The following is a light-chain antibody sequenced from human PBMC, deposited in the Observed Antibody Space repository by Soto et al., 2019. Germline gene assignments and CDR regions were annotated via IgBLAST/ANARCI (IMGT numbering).Light chain of an antibody. Sequence: EIVLTQSPATLSSSPGETATLSCRASQYVGTRLAWYQHKPGQAPRLLIYYTSNRATGIPARFSGSGSGTEFTLTISSLQAEDIAVYFCLQYNNWPPETWTFGPGTKVDIK. V-gene: IGKV3-11*01. CDR2: YTS. CDR1: QYVGTR. J-gene: IGKJ1*01. CDR3: LQYNNWPPETWT.